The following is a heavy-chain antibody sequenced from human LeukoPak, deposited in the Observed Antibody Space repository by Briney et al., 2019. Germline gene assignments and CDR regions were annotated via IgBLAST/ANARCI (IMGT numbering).Heavy chain of an antibody. CDR2: ISSSGSTI. CDR1: GFTFSSYW. V-gene: IGHV3-48*04. CDR3: AELGITMIGGV. J-gene: IGHJ6*04. D-gene: IGHD3-10*02. Sequence: GGSLRLSCAASGFTFSSYWMNWIRQAPGKGLEWVSYISSSGSTIYYADSVKGRFTISRDNAKNSLYLQMNSLRAEDTAVYYCAELGITMIGGVWGKGTTVTISS.